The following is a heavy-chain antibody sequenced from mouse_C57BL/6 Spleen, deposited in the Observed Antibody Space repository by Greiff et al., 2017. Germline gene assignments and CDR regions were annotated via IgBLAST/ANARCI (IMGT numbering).Heavy chain of an antibody. CDR1: GFNIKDDY. J-gene: IGHJ2*01. CDR3: TTDSNDY. D-gene: IGHD2-5*01. V-gene: IGHV14-4*01. Sequence: VQLQQSGAELVRPGASVKLSCTASGFNIKDDYMHWVKQRPEQGLEWIGWIDPENGDTEYASKFQGKATITADTPSNTAYLQLSSLTSEDTAVYYCTTDSNDYWGQGTTLTVYS. CDR2: IDPENGDT.